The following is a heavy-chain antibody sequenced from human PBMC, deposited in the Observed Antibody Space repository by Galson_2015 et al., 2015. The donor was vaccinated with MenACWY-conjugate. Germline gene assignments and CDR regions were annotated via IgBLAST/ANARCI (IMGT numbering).Heavy chain of an antibody. V-gene: IGHV3-48*04. CDR2: INDNSGAK. CDR1: GFIFSSYS. D-gene: IGHD3-10*01. CDR3: ARERWVRGVFFDQ. J-gene: IGHJ4*02. Sequence: SLRLSCAASGFIFSSYSMNWVRQAPGKGLEWVASINDNSGAKYYADSVKGRFTISRDNAENSLFLQMNSLRAEDTAVYYCARERWVRGVFFDQWGQGTLVTVSS.